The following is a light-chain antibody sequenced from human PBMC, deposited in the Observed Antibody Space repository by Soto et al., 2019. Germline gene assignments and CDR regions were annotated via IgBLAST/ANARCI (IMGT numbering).Light chain of an antibody. V-gene: IGKV3-15*01. CDR3: QQYNNGPRT. CDR1: QSVSSD. CDR2: GTS. J-gene: IGKJ1*01. Sequence: EIVMTQSPATLSVSPGESATLSCRASQSVSSDLAWYHQKPGQAPRLIIYGTSTRATVIPARCSGSGSGTEFTLIIHRLQYEDFGVYYCQQYNNGPRTFSQGNKVESK.